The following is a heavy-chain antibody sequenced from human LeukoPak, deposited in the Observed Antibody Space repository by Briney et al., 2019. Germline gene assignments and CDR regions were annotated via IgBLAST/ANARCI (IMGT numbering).Heavy chain of an antibody. CDR2: INHSGST. CDR1: GGSFSGYY. J-gene: IGHJ5*02. D-gene: IGHD2-2*01. V-gene: IGHV4-34*01. Sequence: SETLSLTCAVYGGSFSGYYWRWIRQPPGKGLEWIGEINHSGSTNYNPSLKSRVIISVDTSKNQFSLKLSSVTAADTAVYYCARGLPNSTNWFDPWGQGTLVTVSS. CDR3: ARGLPNSTNWFDP.